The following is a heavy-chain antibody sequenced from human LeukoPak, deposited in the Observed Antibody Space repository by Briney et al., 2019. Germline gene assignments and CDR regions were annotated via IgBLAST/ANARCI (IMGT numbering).Heavy chain of an antibody. J-gene: IGHJ5*02. CDR1: GYTFTSYD. Sequence: RASVKVSCTASGYTFTSYDINWVRQAPGQGLEWMGWMNPNSGNTGYAQKFQGRVTMTRNTSISTAYMELSSLRSEDTAVYYCARGRADYSNPFDPWGQGTLVTVSS. D-gene: IGHD4-11*01. CDR3: ARGRADYSNPFDP. V-gene: IGHV1-8*01. CDR2: MNPNSGNT.